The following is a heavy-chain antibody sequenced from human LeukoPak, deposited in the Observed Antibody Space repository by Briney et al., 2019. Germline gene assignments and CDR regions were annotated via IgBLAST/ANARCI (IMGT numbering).Heavy chain of an antibody. CDR3: ARAYSSSWYEIDY. CDR1: GGSISSGSYY. V-gene: IGHV3-66*01. J-gene: IGHJ4*02. CDR2: IYSGGST. D-gene: IGHD6-13*01. Sequence: ETLSLTCTVSGGSISSGSYYWSWVRQAPGKGLEWVSVIYSGGSTYYADSVKGRFTISRDNSKNTLYLQMNSLRAEDTAVYYCARAYSSSWYEIDYWGQGTLVTVSS.